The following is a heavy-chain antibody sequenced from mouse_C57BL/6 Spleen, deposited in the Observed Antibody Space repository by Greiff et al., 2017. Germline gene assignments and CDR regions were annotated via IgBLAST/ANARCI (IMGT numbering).Heavy chain of an antibody. CDR3: TREYVDRYAMDY. V-gene: IGHV5-9-1*02. CDR2: ISSGGDYI. Sequence: EVQLVESGEGLVQPGGSLKLSCAASGFTFSSYSMSWVRQTPEKRLEWVAYISSGGDYIDYADTVKGRFTSSRDNARNTLYLQMSSLKSEDTAMYYCTREYVDRYAMDYWGQGTSVTVSS. CDR1: GFTFSSYS. D-gene: IGHD2-10*02. J-gene: IGHJ4*01.